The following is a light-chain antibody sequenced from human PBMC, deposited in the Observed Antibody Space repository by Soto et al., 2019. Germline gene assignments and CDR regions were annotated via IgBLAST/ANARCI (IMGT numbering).Light chain of an antibody. CDR1: TGAVTTGNY. CDR2: TTD. V-gene: IGLV7-43*01. J-gene: IGLJ3*02. CDR3: LLYFGGAQLV. Sequence: QSVVTQEPSLTVSPGGTVTLTCASSTGAVTTGNYASWFQQKPGQAPRKLIYTTDNRHSWTPARFSGSLLGGKAALTLSSVQPEDEADYYCLLYFGGAQLVFGGGTKLTVL.